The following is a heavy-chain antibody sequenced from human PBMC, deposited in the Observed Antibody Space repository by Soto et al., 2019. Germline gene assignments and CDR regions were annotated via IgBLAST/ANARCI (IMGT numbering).Heavy chain of an antibody. CDR3: ARDRRYDFWSGFKDYYYGMDV. D-gene: IGHD3-3*01. CDR1: GFTFSSYA. J-gene: IGHJ6*02. CDR2: ISYDGSNK. Sequence: GGSLRLSCAASGFTFSSYAMHWVRQAPGKGLEWVAVISYDGSNKYYADSVKGRFTISRDNSKNTLYLQMNSLRAEDTAVYYCARDRRYDFWSGFKDYYYGMDVWGQGTTVTVSS. V-gene: IGHV3-30-3*01.